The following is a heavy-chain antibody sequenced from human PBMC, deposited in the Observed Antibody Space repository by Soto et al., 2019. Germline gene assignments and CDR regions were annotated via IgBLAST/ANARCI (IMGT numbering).Heavy chain of an antibody. V-gene: IGHV3-73*01. D-gene: IGHD2-21*02. CDR2: IRRKADSYAT. J-gene: IGHJ5*02. CDR3: TSQYCGGDCSRVDP. CDR1: GFTLSGSR. Sequence: GGSLRLSCAASGFTLSGSRIHWVRQASGKGLEWVGRIRRKADSYATAYAASVKGRFTISRDDSKNTAYLQMDSLKTEDTAVYYCTSQYCGGDCSRVDPWGQGTLVTVSS.